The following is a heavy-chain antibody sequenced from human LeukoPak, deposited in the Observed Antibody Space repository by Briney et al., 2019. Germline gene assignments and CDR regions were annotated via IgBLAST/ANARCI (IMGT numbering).Heavy chain of an antibody. CDR2: IYHSGTT. D-gene: IGHD2-15*01. Sequence: SGTLSLTCAVSNGSISSTNWWSWVRQSPGKGLEYIGEIYHSGTTNYNPSLKSRVTISLDKSKSHFSLKLTSVTAADTAVYYCVRVVVVSATLKDWFDPWGQGILVTVSS. CDR1: NGSISSTNW. V-gene: IGHV4-4*02. CDR3: VRVVVVSATLKDWFDP. J-gene: IGHJ5*02.